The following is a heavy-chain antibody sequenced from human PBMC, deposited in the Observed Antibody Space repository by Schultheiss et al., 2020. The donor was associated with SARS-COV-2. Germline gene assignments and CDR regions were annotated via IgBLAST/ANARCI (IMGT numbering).Heavy chain of an antibody. CDR1: GYTFTGYY. CDR2: IIPILGIA. CDR3: AREGCSGGSCYSNNAFDI. V-gene: IGHV1-69*04. D-gene: IGHD2-15*01. Sequence: SVKVSCKASGYTFTGYYMHWVRQAPGQGLEWMGRIIPILGIANYAQKFQGRVTITADKSTSTAYMELSSLRSEDTALYYCAREGCSGGSCYSNNAFDIWGQGTMVTVSS. J-gene: IGHJ3*02.